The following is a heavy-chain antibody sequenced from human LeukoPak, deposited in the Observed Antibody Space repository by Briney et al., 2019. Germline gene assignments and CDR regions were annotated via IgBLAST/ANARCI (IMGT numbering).Heavy chain of an antibody. CDR2: VYYTGST. CDR1: GDSISSSSYY. Sequence: SETLSLTCTVSGDSISSSSYYWDWIRQPPGKGLEWIGSVYYTGSTDYNSSLKSRVTISVDTSKNQFSLRLSSVTAADTAVYYCARGWTSYEAFAFDIWGQGTMVTASS. V-gene: IGHV4-39*07. CDR3: ARGWTSYEAFAFDI. D-gene: IGHD2-2*01. J-gene: IGHJ3*02.